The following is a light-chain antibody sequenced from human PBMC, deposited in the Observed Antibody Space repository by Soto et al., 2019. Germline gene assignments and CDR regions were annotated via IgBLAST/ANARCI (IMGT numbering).Light chain of an antibody. CDR2: AAS. J-gene: IGKJ5*01. Sequence: DIQMTQSPSSVSASVGDRVTITCQASQGISSWLAWYQKKPGKAPNLQIYAASSLHSGVPSRFSGSESGTDFTLTISSLQPEDCAIYFCQQANSFPITVGQGTRLEIK. CDR1: QGISSW. V-gene: IGKV1-12*01. CDR3: QQANSFPIT.